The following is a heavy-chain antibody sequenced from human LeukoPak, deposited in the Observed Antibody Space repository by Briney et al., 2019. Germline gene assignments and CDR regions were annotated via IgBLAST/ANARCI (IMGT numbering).Heavy chain of an antibody. CDR2: IKEDGSEK. J-gene: IGHJ5*02. D-gene: IGHD5/OR15-5a*01. Sequence: PGGSLRLSCAASGFTFRTYWMSWVRQAPGKGLEWVAHIKEDGSEKYYVGSVEGRFTISRDNAKNSVYLQMNSLRAEDTAIYYCAKDLSLFEGSWFDPWGQGTLVTVSS. V-gene: IGHV3-7*01. CDR1: GFTFRTYW. CDR3: AKDLSLFEGSWFDP.